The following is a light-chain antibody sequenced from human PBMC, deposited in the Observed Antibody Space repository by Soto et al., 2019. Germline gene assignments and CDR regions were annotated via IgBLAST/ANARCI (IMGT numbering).Light chain of an antibody. CDR3: SSYTSSSTLGV. V-gene: IGLV2-14*03. J-gene: IGLJ2*01. CDR1: SSDVGGYNY. CDR2: DVR. Sequence: QSALTPPASVSGSPGQSITISCTGTSSDVGGYNYVSWYQQHPGKAPKLMIYDVRSRPSGVSNRFSGSKSGNTASLTISGLQAEDEADYYCSSYTSSSTLGVFGGGTKLTVL.